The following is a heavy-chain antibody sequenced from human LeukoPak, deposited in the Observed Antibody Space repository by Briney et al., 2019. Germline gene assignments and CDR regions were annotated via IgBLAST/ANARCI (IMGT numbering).Heavy chain of an antibody. J-gene: IGHJ4*02. CDR2: IYTSGST. D-gene: IGHD5-24*01. CDR3: ARQVWLQSYFDY. V-gene: IGHV4-61*02. CDR1: GGSISSGSYY. Sequence: PSQTLSLTCTVSGGSISSGSYYWSWIRQPAGKGLEWIGRIYTSGSTNYNPSLKSRVTISVDTSKNQFSLKLSSVTAADTAVYYCARQVWLQSYFDYWGQGTLVTVSS.